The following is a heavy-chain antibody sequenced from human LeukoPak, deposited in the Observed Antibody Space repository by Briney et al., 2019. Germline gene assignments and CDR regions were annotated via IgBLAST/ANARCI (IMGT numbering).Heavy chain of an antibody. CDR2: ISYDGSNK. CDR1: GFTFSSYA. J-gene: IGHJ4*02. V-gene: IGHV3-30-3*01. CDR3: ARGYYDSSGYLFDS. D-gene: IGHD3-22*01. Sequence: PGRSLRLSCAASGFTFSSYAMHWVRQAPGKGLEWVAVISYDGSNKYYADSVKGRFTISRDNSKNTLYLQMNSLRAEDTAVYYCARGYYDSSGYLFDSWGQGTLVTVSS.